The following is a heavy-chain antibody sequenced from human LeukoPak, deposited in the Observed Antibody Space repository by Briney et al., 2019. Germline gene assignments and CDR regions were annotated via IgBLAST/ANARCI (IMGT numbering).Heavy chain of an antibody. CDR2: ISYDGSNE. J-gene: IGHJ4*02. CDR1: GFTFSSYG. D-gene: IGHD6-6*01. V-gene: IGHV3-30*18. Sequence: GGSLRLSCAASGFTFSSYGMHWVRQAPGKGLEWVVLISYDGSNEYYGDSVKGRFTISRDNSKNTLYLQMNSLRAEDTAVYYCAKRETSFFDYWGQGTLVTFSS. CDR3: AKRETSFFDY.